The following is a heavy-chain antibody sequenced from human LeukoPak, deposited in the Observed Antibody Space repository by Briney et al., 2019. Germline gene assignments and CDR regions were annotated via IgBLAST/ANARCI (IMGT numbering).Heavy chain of an antibody. V-gene: IGHV4-59*01. CDR2: IYYSGST. J-gene: IGHJ6*03. Sequence: PSETLSLTCTVSGGSISSYYWSWIRQPPGKGLEWIWYIYYSGSTNYNPSLKSRVTISVDTSKNQFSLKLSSVTAADTAVYYCARQPWGSSSLDYYYYYMDVWGKGTTVTVSS. CDR1: GGSISSYY. CDR3: ARQPWGSSSLDYYYYYMDV. D-gene: IGHD6-6*01.